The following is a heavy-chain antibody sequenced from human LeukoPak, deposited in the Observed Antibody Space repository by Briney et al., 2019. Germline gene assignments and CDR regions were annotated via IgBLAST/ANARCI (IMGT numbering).Heavy chain of an antibody. D-gene: IGHD2-2*01. CDR3: AKFGSAADD. CDR2: IRYDGSNK. Sequence: GGSLRLSCAASGFTFSSYGMHWVRQAPGKGLEWVAFIRYDGSNKYYADSVKGRFTISRDNSKNTLYLQMNSLRAEDTAVYYCAKFGSAADDWGQGTLVTVSS. CDR1: GFTFSSYG. V-gene: IGHV3-30*02. J-gene: IGHJ4*02.